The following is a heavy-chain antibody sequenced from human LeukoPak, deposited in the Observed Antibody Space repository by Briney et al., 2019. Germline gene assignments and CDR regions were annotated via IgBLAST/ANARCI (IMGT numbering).Heavy chain of an antibody. CDR3: AGFDCSSTSCYDYYYMDV. D-gene: IGHD2-2*01. CDR2: ISAYNGNT. CDR1: GYTFTSYG. J-gene: IGHJ6*03. V-gene: IGHV1-18*01. Sequence: ASVKVSCKASGYTFTSYGISWVRQAPGKGLEWMGWISAYNGNTNYAQKLQGRVTMTTDTSTSTAYMELRSLRSDDTAVYYCAGFDCSSTSCYDYYYMDVWGKGTTVTVSS.